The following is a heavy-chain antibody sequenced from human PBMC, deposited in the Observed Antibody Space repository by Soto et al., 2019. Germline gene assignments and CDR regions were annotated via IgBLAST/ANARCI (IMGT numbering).Heavy chain of an antibody. V-gene: IGHV3-23*01. J-gene: IGHJ4*02. Sequence: EVQLLESGGGLVQPGGSLRLSCAASGFTFTSYAMTWVRHAPGKGLEWVSSISSGSGGSTYYADSVKGRFTISRDNAMNTLYLQMKGLSAEDTAVYYWAKPSKGGSSSSFPLDSWGQGTLVTVSS. CDR3: AKPSKGGSSSSFPLDS. D-gene: IGHD6-6*01. CDR2: ISSGSGGST. CDR1: GFTFTSYA.